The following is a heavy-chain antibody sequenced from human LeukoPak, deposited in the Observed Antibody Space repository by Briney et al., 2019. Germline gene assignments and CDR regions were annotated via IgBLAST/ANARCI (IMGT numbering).Heavy chain of an antibody. J-gene: IGHJ3*02. CDR3: AILDVQGAFYI. CDR1: GYRFTSYW. CDR2: IYPCASHP. Sequence: GGPLQIPCQGSGYRFTSYWIGGVRRMPGKGLEGMVLIYPCASHPRSTPSFQGHVTISADKSLSTAYLQWSSLKASDIAMYYCAILDVQGAFYICGQGTMVTVSS. V-gene: IGHV5-51*01. D-gene: IGHD3-16*01.